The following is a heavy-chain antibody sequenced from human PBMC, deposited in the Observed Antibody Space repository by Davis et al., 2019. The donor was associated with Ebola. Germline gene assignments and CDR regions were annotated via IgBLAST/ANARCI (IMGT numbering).Heavy chain of an antibody. CDR2: ISYDGSNK. D-gene: IGHD3-22*01. Sequence: GESLKISCAASGFTFSSYGMHWVRQAPGKGLEWVAVISYDGSNKYYADSVKGRFTISRDNSKNTLYLQMNSLRAEDTAVYYCARELYYYDSSGSDYWGQGTLVTVSS. CDR3: ARELYYYDSSGSDY. V-gene: IGHV3-30*03. J-gene: IGHJ4*02. CDR1: GFTFSSYG.